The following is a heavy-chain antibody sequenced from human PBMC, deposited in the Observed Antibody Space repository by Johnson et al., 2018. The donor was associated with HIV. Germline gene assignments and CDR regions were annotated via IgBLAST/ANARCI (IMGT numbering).Heavy chain of an antibody. CDR1: RFTFSSYA. D-gene: IGHD1-7*01. J-gene: IGHJ3*02. Sequence: QVQLVESGGGVVQPGRSLRLSCAASRFTFSSYALHWVRQAPGKGLEWVALISYDGNNKYYADSVKGRFTISRDNAKNSLLLQMKSLRAEDTALYYCARALTGTTQGAFDSWGQGTMVTVSS. CDR3: ARALTGTTQGAFDS. V-gene: IGHV3-30-3*01. CDR2: ISYDGNNK.